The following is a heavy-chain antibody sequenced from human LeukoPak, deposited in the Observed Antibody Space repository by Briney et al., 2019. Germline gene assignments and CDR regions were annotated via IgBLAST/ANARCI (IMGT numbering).Heavy chain of an antibody. J-gene: IGHJ4*02. Sequence: SVKVSCKASGGTFSSYAISWVRQAPGQGLEWMGGIIPIFGTANYAQKFQGRVTITTDESASTAYMELSSLRSEDTAVYYCARGPYYDSSGYYDYWGQGTLVTVSS. D-gene: IGHD3-22*01. CDR3: ARGPYYDSSGYYDY. V-gene: IGHV1-69*05. CDR1: GGTFSSYA. CDR2: IIPIFGTA.